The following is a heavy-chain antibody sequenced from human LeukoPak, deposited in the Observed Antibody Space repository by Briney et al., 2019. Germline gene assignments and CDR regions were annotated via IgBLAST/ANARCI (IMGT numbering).Heavy chain of an antibody. CDR1: GFTFSSYA. D-gene: IGHD3-16*01. CDR2: SSGSGGST. CDR3: ANWRASYAFETYNWFDP. J-gene: IGHJ5*02. Sequence: PGGSLRLSCSASGFTFSSYAMSWVRQAPGKGLEWVSASSGSGGSTYYADSVKGRFTISRDNSKNTLYLQMNSLRAEDTAVYYCANWRASYAFETYNWFDPWGQGTLVTVSS. V-gene: IGHV3-23*01.